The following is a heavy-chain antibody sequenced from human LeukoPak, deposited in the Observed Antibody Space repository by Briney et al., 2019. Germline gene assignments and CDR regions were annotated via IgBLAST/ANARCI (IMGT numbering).Heavy chain of an antibody. D-gene: IGHD2-15*01. Sequence: SETLSLTCAVYGGSFSGYYWSWIRQPPGKGLEWIGEINHSGSTNYNPSLKSRVTISVDTSKNQFSLKLSSVTAADTAVYYCARDNLVVVDYWSQGTLVTVSS. J-gene: IGHJ4*02. CDR2: INHSGST. CDR1: GGSFSGYY. V-gene: IGHV4-34*01. CDR3: ARDNLVVVDY.